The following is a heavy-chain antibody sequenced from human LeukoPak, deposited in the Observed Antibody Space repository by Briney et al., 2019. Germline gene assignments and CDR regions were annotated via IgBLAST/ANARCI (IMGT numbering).Heavy chain of an antibody. CDR2: IYYSGST. CDR1: GGSISSSSYY. CDR3: ARGAPVQRYYYYYMDV. D-gene: IGHD5-18*01. J-gene: IGHJ6*03. V-gene: IGHV4-61*05. Sequence: SETLSLTCTVSGGSISSSSYYWGWIRQPPGKGLEWIGYIYYSGSTNYNPSLKSRVTMSVDTSKNQFSLKLSSVTAADTAVYYCARGAPVQRYYYYYMDVWGKGTTVTISS.